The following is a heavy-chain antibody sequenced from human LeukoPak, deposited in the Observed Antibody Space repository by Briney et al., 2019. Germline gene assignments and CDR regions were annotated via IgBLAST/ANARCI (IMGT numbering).Heavy chain of an antibody. V-gene: IGHV3-7*03. CDR3: AKEKTTRSALGFDY. D-gene: IGHD4-17*01. Sequence: GGSLRLSCAASGFTFTNYWMSWVRQAPGKGLELVANIKQDRSEKYYVDSVKGRFTISRDNAKNSLYLQMNSLRVEDTAVYYCAKEKTTRSALGFDYWGQGTLVTVSS. J-gene: IGHJ4*02. CDR1: GFTFTNYW. CDR2: IKQDRSEK.